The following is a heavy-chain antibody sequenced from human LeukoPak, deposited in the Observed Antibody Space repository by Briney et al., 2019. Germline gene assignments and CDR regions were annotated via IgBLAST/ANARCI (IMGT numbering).Heavy chain of an antibody. Sequence: PGGSLRLSCAASGFTFSSYAMHWVRQAPGKGLEYVSAISSNGGSTYYANSVKGRFTISRDNSKNTLYLQMGSLRAEDTAVYYCARDSSRYSSSSMDVWGKGTTVTVSS. CDR2: ISSNGGST. CDR1: GFTFSSYA. V-gene: IGHV3-64*01. J-gene: IGHJ6*03. CDR3: ARDSSRYSSSSMDV. D-gene: IGHD6-6*01.